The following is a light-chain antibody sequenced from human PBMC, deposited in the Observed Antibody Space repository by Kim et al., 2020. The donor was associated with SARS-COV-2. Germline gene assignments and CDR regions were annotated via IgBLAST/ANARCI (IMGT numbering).Light chain of an antibody. CDR2: AAS. V-gene: IGKV1-39*01. CDR1: QSISSY. J-gene: IGKJ2*01. CDR3: QQSYSTPQT. Sequence: DIQMTQSPSSLSASVGDRVTITCRASQSISSYLNWYQQKPGKAPNLLIYAASSLQSGVPSRFSGSGSGTDFTLTISSLQPEEFASYYCQQSYSTPQTFGQGTKLEI.